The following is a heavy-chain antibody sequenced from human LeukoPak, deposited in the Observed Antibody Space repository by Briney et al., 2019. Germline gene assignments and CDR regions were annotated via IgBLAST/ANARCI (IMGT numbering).Heavy chain of an antibody. V-gene: IGHV3-21*01. CDR1: GFTFSSYS. CDR2: ISSSSSYI. J-gene: IGHJ4*02. CDR3: AREAGSYDSLDYDY. D-gene: IGHD3-22*01. Sequence: GGSLRLSCAASGFTFSSYSMNWVRQAPGKGLEWVSSISSSSSYIYYADSVKGRFTISRDNAKNSLYLQMYSLRAEDTAVYYCAREAGSYDSLDYDYWGQGTLVTVSS.